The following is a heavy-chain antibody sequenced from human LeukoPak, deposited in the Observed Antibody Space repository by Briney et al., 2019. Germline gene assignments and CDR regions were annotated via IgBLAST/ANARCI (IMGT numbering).Heavy chain of an antibody. V-gene: IGHV4-59*01. CDR1: GDSISSYY. Sequence: SETLSLTCTVSGDSISSYYWSWIRQPPGKGLEYIGYVYYSGSTNYNPSLKSRVTISVHTSKNQFSLKLNSVTAADTAVYYCTRGLDGDYADWGQGILVTVSS. CDR2: VYYSGST. J-gene: IGHJ4*02. D-gene: IGHD4-17*01. CDR3: TRGLDGDYAD.